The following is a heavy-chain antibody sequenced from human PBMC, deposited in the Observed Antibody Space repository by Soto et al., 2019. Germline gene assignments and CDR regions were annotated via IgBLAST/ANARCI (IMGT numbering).Heavy chain of an antibody. D-gene: IGHD3-16*01. CDR1: EFTFSSYA. CDR3: AKDQGTEWRSYHALDV. V-gene: IGHV3-30*18. CDR2: VSYDGSNK. Sequence: QVQLVESGGGVVQPGESLRLSCAASEFTFSSYAMHWVRQAPGKGLEWVAVVSYDGSNKYYADSVKGRFTISRDNSKNTLNLQMNSLRAEDTAVYYCAKDQGTEWRSYHALDVWGQGNTVTVS. J-gene: IGHJ6*02.